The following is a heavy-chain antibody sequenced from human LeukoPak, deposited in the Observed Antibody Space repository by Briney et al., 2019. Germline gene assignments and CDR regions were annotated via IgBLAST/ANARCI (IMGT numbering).Heavy chain of an antibody. V-gene: IGHV7-4-1*02. CDR1: GYTFTSYA. CDR3: AREAEYSSSSIYSPDYYYYYMDV. CDR2: INTNTGNP. Sequence: ASVKVSCKASGYTFTSYAMNWVRQAPGQGLEWMGWINTNTGNPTYAQGFTGRFVFSLDTSVSTAYLQISSLKAEDTAVYYCAREAEYSSSSIYSPDYYYYYMDVWSKGTTVTISS. J-gene: IGHJ6*03. D-gene: IGHD6-6*01.